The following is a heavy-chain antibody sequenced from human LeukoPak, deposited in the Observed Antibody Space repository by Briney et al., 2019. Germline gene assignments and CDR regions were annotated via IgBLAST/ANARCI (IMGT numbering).Heavy chain of an antibody. V-gene: IGHV1-69*01. Sequence: SVKVSCKASGGTFSSYAISWVRQAPGQGLEWMGGIIPIFGTANYAQKFQGRVTITADESTSTAYMELSSPRSEDTAVYYCASSQLSDRYYYYKDVWGKGTTVTVSS. D-gene: IGHD2-2*01. CDR2: IIPIFGTA. J-gene: IGHJ6*03. CDR3: ASSQLSDRYYYYKDV. CDR1: GGTFSSYA.